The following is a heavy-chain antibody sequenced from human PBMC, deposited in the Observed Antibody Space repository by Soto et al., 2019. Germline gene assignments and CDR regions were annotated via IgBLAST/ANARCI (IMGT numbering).Heavy chain of an antibody. D-gene: IGHD3-22*01. CDR2: IIPIFGTA. J-gene: IGHJ2*01. CDR1: GGTFSSYA. V-gene: IGHV1-69*13. Sequence: GASVKVSCKASGGTFSSYAISWVRQAPGQGLEWMGGIIPIFGTANYAQKFQGRVTITADESTSTAYMELSSLRSEDTAVYYCARELGYYDSSGYYPYWYFDLWGRGTLVTVSS. CDR3: ARELGYYDSSGYYPYWYFDL.